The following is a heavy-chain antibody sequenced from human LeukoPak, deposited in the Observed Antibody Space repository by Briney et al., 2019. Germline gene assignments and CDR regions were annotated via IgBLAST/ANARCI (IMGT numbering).Heavy chain of an antibody. CDR1: GFTFSSYA. D-gene: IGHD3-22*01. J-gene: IGHJ4*02. CDR3: AKGSDYYDSSGYYLG. V-gene: IGHV3-23*01. Sequence: GGSLRLSCAASGFTFSSYAMSWVRQAPGKGLEWVSAISGSGGSTYYADSVKGRFTISRDNSKNTLYMQMNSLRAEDTAVYYCAKGSDYYDSSGYYLGWGQGTLVTVSP. CDR2: ISGSGGST.